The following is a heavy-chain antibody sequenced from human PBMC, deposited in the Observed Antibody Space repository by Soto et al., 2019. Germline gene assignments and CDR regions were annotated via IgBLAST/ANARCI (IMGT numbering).Heavy chain of an antibody. J-gene: IGHJ6*02. CDR3: ARERHSSGWLDYYYGMDV. V-gene: IGHV4-31*03. D-gene: IGHD6-19*01. CDR2: IYYSGST. CDR1: GGSISSGGYY. Sequence: QVQLQESGPGLVKPSQTLSLTCTVSGGSISSGGYYWSWTRQHPGKGLEWIGYIYYSGSTYYNPSLKSRVTISVDTSKNQFSLKLSSVTAADTAVYYCARERHSSGWLDYYYGMDVWGQGTTVTVSS.